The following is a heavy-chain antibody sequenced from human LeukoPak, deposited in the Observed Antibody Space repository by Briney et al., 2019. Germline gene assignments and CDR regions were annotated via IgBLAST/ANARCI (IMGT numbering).Heavy chain of an antibody. D-gene: IGHD3-10*01. CDR2: ISSSSSYI. CDR1: GFTFSSYS. J-gene: IGHJ4*02. CDR3: AKEIRGVIIKPFDY. Sequence: PGGSLRLSCAASGFTFSSYSMNWVRQAPGKGLEWVSSISSSSSYIYYADSVKGRFTVSRDNSKNALYLQMNSLRVDDTAVYYCAKEIRGVIIKPFDYWGQGILVTVSS. V-gene: IGHV3-21*04.